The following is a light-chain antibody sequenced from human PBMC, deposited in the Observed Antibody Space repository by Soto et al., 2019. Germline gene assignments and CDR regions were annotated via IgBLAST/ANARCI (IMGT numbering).Light chain of an antibody. CDR1: SSDVGGYNH. J-gene: IGLJ1*01. CDR3: SSYTSSSTLLYV. Sequence: QSALTQPASVSGSPGQSITISCTGTSSDVGGYNHVSWYQQYPGKAPKLIIYELSNRPSGISNRFSGSKSGNTASLTISGLNTEDEADYYCSSYTSSSTLLYVFGTGTKLTVL. V-gene: IGLV2-14*01. CDR2: ELS.